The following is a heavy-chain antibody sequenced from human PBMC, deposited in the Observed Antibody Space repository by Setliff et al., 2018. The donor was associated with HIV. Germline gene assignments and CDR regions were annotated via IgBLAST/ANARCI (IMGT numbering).Heavy chain of an antibody. D-gene: IGHD6-25*01. Sequence: SETLSLTCVVYGGSFSAYYWNWIRQPPDKGLEWIGEITHSGSTNYKASLKSRVTISVDTSKNQFSLRLSSVTAADTAVYFCARGVSAAPDYFDYWGQGTLVTVSS. CDR1: GGSFSAYY. CDR2: ITHSGST. V-gene: IGHV4-34*01. J-gene: IGHJ4*02. CDR3: ARGVSAAPDYFDY.